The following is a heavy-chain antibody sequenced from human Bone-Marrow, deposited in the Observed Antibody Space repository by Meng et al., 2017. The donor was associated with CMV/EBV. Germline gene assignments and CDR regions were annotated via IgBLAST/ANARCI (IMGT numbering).Heavy chain of an antibody. J-gene: IGHJ5*02. Sequence: GESLKISCAASGFTVSSNYMSWVRQAPGKGLEWVANIKQGGSQKYYADSAKGRFTISRDNAKNSLYLQMNSLRVEDTAVYYCARGALNLALYNWFDPWGQGTLVTVSS. V-gene: IGHV3-7*01. CDR1: GFTVSSNY. D-gene: IGHD3-9*01. CDR3: ARGALNLALYNWFDP. CDR2: IKQGGSQK.